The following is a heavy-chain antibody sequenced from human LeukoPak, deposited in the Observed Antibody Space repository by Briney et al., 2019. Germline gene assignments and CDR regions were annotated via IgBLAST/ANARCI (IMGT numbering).Heavy chain of an antibody. CDR2: VSDGGDAT. CDR3: VQRGHSGTFHFDY. Sequence: AGGSLRLSCAASGFTFSSYPMSWVRQLPGQGLEWVSTVSDGGDATYYADSVKGRYTISRDNSKNTMSLQMNSLRAEDTAVYYCVQRGHSGTFHFDYWGQGTLVIVSS. V-gene: IGHV3-23*01. D-gene: IGHD1-26*01. CDR1: GFTFSSYP. J-gene: IGHJ4*02.